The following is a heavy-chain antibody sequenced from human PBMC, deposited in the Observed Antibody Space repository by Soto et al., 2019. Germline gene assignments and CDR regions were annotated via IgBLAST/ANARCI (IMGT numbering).Heavy chain of an antibody. Sequence: GESLKISCKGSGYDFSTYWIAWVRQMPGRGLEWMGIIFPNDADTKYSPSFLGQVTFSADKSISTAYLQWSSLKASDTAMYYCARHYDFWSGFSYFYGMDVWGQGTTVTVSS. CDR2: IFPNDADT. J-gene: IGHJ6*02. D-gene: IGHD3-3*01. CDR1: GYDFSTYW. V-gene: IGHV5-51*01. CDR3: ARHYDFWSGFSYFYGMDV.